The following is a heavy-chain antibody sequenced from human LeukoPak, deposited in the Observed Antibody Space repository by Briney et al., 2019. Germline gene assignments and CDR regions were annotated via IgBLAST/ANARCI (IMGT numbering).Heavy chain of an antibody. V-gene: IGHV4-34*01. CDR1: GGSFSGYY. D-gene: IGHD2-15*01. CDR2: INHIGRT. Sequence: SETLSLTCAVYGGSFSGYYWTWIRQLPGKGLEWIGEINHIGRTNYNPSLKTRVTISVDTSKNHFSLKLTSVTAADTAVYYCARPLGYCSDSRCAQPWFEPWGQGTLVTVSS. J-gene: IGHJ5*02. CDR3: ARPLGYCSDSRCAQPWFEP.